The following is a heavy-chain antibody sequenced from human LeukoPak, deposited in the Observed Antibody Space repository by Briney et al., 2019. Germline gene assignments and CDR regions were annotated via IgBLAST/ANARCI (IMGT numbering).Heavy chain of an antibody. J-gene: IGHJ4*02. Sequence: SETLSLTCAVYGGSFSGYYWSWIRQPPGKGLEWIGEINHSGSTNYNPSLKSRVTISVDTSKNQFSLKLSSVTAADTAVYYCARVLGYCSSTGCYAPEKTFDYWGQGTLVTVSS. D-gene: IGHD2-2*01. CDR2: INHSGST. V-gene: IGHV4-34*01. CDR1: GGSFSGYY. CDR3: ARVLGYCSSTGCYAPEKTFDY.